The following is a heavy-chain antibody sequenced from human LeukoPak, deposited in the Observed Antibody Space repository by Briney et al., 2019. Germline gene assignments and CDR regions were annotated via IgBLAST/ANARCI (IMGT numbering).Heavy chain of an antibody. J-gene: IGHJ4*02. CDR3: AKDRDYYGSGSYSYYFDY. Sequence: GGSLRLSCAASGFTFSSYWMSWVRQAPGKGLEWVANIKQDGSEKYYVDSVKGRFTISRDNAKNSLSLQMNSLRAEDTAVYYCAKDRDYYGSGSYSYYFDYWGQGTLVTVSS. CDR2: IKQDGSEK. V-gene: IGHV3-7*03. CDR1: GFTFSSYW. D-gene: IGHD3-10*01.